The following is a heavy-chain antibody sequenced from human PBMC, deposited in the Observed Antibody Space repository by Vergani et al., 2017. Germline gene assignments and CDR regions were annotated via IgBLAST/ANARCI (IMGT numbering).Heavy chain of an antibody. J-gene: IGHJ6*02. CDR2: IKSKTDGGTT. CDR1: GFTFSNAW. V-gene: IGHV3-15*01. CDR3: TTEVACDYYDMDV. Sequence: EVQLVESGGGLVKPGGSLRLSCAASGFTFSNAWMSWVRQAPGKGLEWVGRIKSKTDGGTTDYAAPVKGRFTISRDDSKNTLYQQMNSLKTEDTAVYYCTTEVACDYYDMDVWGQGTTVTVSS.